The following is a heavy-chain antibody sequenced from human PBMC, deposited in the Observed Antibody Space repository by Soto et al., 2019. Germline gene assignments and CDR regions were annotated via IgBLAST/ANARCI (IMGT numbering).Heavy chain of an antibody. CDR1: GFTLKGYS. D-gene: IGHD3-9*01. J-gene: IGHJ3*02. CDR2: ISDSGNYI. Sequence: EVQLVESGGGLVKPGGSLRLSCAASGFTLKGYSMNWVRQAPGKGLEWVSSISDSGNYIFHADSVKGRFTTARDNAKNSLYLQMDGLRAEDTAVYYCARGGLDCNRDGCQMNAFEIWGQGTMVTVSS. CDR3: ARGGLDCNRDGCQMNAFEI. V-gene: IGHV3-21*01.